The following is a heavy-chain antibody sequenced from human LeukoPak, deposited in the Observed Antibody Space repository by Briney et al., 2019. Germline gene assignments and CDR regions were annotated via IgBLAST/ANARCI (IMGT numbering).Heavy chain of an antibody. Sequence: GGSLRLSCEGSGFTFSNYWMGWVRQAPGKGLQWVANIKTDGSEKYYVDSVKGRFTISRDNAKNSLYLQMNSLRAEDTGVYYCARGQGDGYNPYYYYGMDVWGQGTTVTVSS. J-gene: IGHJ6*02. D-gene: IGHD5-24*01. CDR2: IKTDGSEK. V-gene: IGHV3-7*03. CDR3: ARGQGDGYNPYYYYGMDV. CDR1: GFTFSNYW.